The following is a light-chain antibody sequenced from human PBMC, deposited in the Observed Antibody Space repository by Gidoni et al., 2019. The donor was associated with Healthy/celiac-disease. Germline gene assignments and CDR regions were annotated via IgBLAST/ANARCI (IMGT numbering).Light chain of an antibody. J-gene: IGLJ2*01. CDR3: QAWDSSTVV. CDR1: KLGDKY. CDR2: QDS. V-gene: IGLV3-1*01. Sequence: ELNLPPPVRLSPGQTASITCSGDKLGDKYACWYQQKPGQSPVLVIYQDSKRPSGIPERFSGSNSGNTATLTISGTQAMDEADYYCQAWDSSTVVFGGGTKLTVL.